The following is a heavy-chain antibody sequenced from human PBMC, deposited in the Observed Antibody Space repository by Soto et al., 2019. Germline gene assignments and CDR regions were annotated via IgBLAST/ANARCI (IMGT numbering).Heavy chain of an antibody. D-gene: IGHD2-8*02. Sequence: ASVKVSCKVSGYTLTELSMHWVRQAPGKGLEWMGGFDPEDGETIYAQKFQGRVTMTEDTSTDTAYMELSSLRSEDTAVYYCATTRPLVPGLDPWGQGTLVTVSS. V-gene: IGHV1-24*01. CDR1: GYTLTELS. J-gene: IGHJ5*02. CDR2: FDPEDGET. CDR3: ATTRPLVPGLDP.